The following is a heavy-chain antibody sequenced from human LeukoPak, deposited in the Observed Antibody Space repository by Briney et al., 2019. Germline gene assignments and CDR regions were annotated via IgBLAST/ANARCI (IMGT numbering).Heavy chain of an antibody. CDR2: ISSSSSYI. D-gene: IGHD3-22*01. Sequence: PGGSLRLTCAASGFTLSSYSMNWVRQAPGKGLEWVSSISSSSSYIYYADSVKGRFTISRDNAKNSLYLQMNSLRAEDTAVYYCARDGTYYDSSGYDDQPGYFDYWGQGTLVTVSS. J-gene: IGHJ4*02. V-gene: IGHV3-21*01. CDR3: ARDGTYYDSSGYDDQPGYFDY. CDR1: GFTLSSYS.